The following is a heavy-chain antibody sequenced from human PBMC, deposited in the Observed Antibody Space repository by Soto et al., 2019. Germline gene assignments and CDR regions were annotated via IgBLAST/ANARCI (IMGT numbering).Heavy chain of an antibody. D-gene: IGHD4-17*01. J-gene: IGHJ4*02. CDR1: GFTFSDYY. CDR2: ISSSSSYT. CDR3: ARDRTTTVTLYDY. Sequence: GGSLRLSCAASGFTFSDYYMSWIRQAPGKGLEWVSYISSSSSYTNYADSVKGRFTISRDNAKNSLYLQMNSLRSEDTAVYYCARDRTTTVTLYDYWGQGTLVTVSS. V-gene: IGHV3-11*06.